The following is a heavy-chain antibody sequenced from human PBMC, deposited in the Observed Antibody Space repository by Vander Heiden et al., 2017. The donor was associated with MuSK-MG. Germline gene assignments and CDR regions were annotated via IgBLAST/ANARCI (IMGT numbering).Heavy chain of an antibody. CDR2: VNPNSGAT. Sequence: QVQLVQSGAEVKKPGASGTVSCQACESTVTGYFFHWVRQAPGQSLEWMGWVNPNSGATNYAQQFQGRVTMTRDTTTSTAYMELSSLRSDDTAVYYCARDLTAYRGRLDTWTGVFDLWGQGTKVTVSS. J-gene: IGHJ3*01. V-gene: IGHV1-2*02. CDR3: ARDLTAYRGRLDTWTGVFDL. D-gene: IGHD2-21*01. CDR1: ESTVTGYF.